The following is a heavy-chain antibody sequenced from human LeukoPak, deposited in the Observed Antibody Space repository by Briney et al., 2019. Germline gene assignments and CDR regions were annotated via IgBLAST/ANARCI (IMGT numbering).Heavy chain of an antibody. CDR1: GYTFTSYG. CDR2: ISAYNGNT. V-gene: IGHV1-18*01. CDR3: ARGMIAAAENWFDP. J-gene: IGHJ5*02. Sequence: ASVKVSCKASGYTFTSYGISWVRQAPGQGLEWMGWISAYNGNTNYAQKLQGRVTMTTDTSTSTAYMELRSLRSDDTAVFYCARGMIAAAENWFDPWGQGTLVTVSS. D-gene: IGHD6-13*01.